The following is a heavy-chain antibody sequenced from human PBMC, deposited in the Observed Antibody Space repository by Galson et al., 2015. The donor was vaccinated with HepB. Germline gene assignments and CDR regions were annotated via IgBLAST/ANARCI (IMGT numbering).Heavy chain of an antibody. Sequence: SVKVSCKASGGTFSSYAISWVRQAPGQGLEWMGGFIPIFGIANYAQKFQGRVTITADESTSTAYMELSSLRSEDTAVYYCASNDARAYCSGGSCYNYYFDYWGQGTLVTVSS. V-gene: IGHV1-69*13. CDR1: GGTFSSYA. J-gene: IGHJ4*02. CDR3: ASNDARAYCSGGSCYNYYFDY. D-gene: IGHD2-15*01. CDR2: FIPIFGIA.